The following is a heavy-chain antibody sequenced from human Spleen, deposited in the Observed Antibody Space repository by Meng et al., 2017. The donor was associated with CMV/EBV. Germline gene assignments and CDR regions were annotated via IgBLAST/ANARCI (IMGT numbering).Heavy chain of an antibody. CDR1: RISFSSYW. CDR3: AREMVRAYNVDY. V-gene: IGHV3-74*01. CDR2: IDFDGSRT. D-gene: IGHD3-10*01. J-gene: IGHJ4*02. Sequence: CAATRISFSSYWMQWERRATGKGLEWVSRIDFDGSRTTYADSVKGRFTISRDNAKNTLYLQMNSLSAEDTAVYYCAREMVRAYNVDYWGQGTLVTVSS.